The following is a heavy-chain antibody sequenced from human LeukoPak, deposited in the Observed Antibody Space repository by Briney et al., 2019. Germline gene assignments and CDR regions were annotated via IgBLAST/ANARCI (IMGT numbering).Heavy chain of an antibody. V-gene: IGHV1-8*03. D-gene: IGHD2-15*01. Sequence: ASVKVSCKASGYTFGSDDINWVRQATGQGLEWMGWINPNNGNLGYAQKFQGRVTITRNTPISTAYMELSSLTSEDTAVYYCARQRYCSGGSCGAPRRTFDYWGQGTLVTVSS. CDR3: ARQRYCSGGSCGAPRRTFDY. J-gene: IGHJ4*02. CDR2: INPNNGNL. CDR1: GYTFGSDD.